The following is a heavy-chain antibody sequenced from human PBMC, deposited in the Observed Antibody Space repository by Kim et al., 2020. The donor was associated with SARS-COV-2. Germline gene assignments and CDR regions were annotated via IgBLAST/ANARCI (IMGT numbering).Heavy chain of an antibody. CDR2: IVPIFGTA. CDR1: GGTFSSYA. CDR3: ARRYCSSASCSDGGKNTAYYYYGMEV. V-gene: IGHV1-69*13. J-gene: IGHJ6*02. Sequence: SVKVSCKASGGTFSSYAISWVQQAPGQGLEWMGWIVPIFGTANYAQKVQGRVTITADASRSTAYMELSSLRSEDTAGYYCARRYCSSASCSDGGKNTAYYYYGMEVWGQGTTVTVPS. D-gene: IGHD2-2*01.